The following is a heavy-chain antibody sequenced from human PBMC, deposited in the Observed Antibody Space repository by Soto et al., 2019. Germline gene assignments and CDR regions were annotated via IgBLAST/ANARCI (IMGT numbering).Heavy chain of an antibody. CDR2: IYYNGNT. J-gene: IGHJ4*02. CDR3: ARLRSGPDNAWYWAFDY. CDR1: GGSISSSNYY. D-gene: IGHD2-8*02. V-gene: IGHV4-39*01. Sequence: QLQLQESGPGLVKPSETLSLTCTVSGGSISSSNYYWGWIRQSPGKGLESIGNIYYNGNTYYNPSLKRRVTISVDTSKNQFALKLNSVPAADTAVYFCARLRSGPDNAWYWAFDYWGRGTLVTVSS.